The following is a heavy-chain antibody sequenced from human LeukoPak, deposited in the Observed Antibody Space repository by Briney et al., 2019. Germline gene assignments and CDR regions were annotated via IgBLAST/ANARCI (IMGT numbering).Heavy chain of an antibody. CDR1: GFSFSNYA. D-gene: IGHD6-13*01. CDR2: ISGSGGTT. J-gene: IGHJ6*03. CDR3: AGRIAAAGGYYYYYMDV. Sequence: GGSLRLSCAASGFSFSNYAMSWVRQAPGKGLEWVSGISGSGGTTYYADSVKGHFTISRDNSKNTLYLQMNSLRAEDTAVYYCAGRIAAAGGYYYYYMDVWGKGTTVTVSS. V-gene: IGHV3-23*01.